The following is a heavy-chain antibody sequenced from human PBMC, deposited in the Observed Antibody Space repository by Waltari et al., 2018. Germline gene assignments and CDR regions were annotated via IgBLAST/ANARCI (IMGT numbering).Heavy chain of an antibody. CDR3: ARDSTVTDWFDP. CDR2: IYHVGST. V-gene: IGHV4-38-2*02. Sequence: QVQLQESGPGLVKPSETLSLTCTVSGYSLSSGYYWGWVRQPPGKGLEWIGSIYHVGSTYYNPSLKSRVTISVDTSKNQFSLKLSSVTAADTAVYYCARDSTVTDWFDPWGQGTLVTVSS. D-gene: IGHD4-17*01. J-gene: IGHJ5*02. CDR1: GYSLSSGYY.